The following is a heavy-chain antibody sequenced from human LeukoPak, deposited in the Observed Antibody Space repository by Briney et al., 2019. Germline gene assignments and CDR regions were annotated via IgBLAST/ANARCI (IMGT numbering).Heavy chain of an antibody. CDR1: GGSISSYY. CDR3: ARDSITPYGDYFDY. V-gene: IGHV4-4*07. J-gene: IGHJ4*02. D-gene: IGHD4-17*01. Sequence: SETLSLTCTVSGGSISSYYWSWIRQPAGKGLEWIGRIYTSGSTNYNPSLKSRVTISVDTSKNQFSLKLSSVTAADTAVYYCARDSITPYGDYFDYWGQGTLVTVSS. CDR2: IYTSGST.